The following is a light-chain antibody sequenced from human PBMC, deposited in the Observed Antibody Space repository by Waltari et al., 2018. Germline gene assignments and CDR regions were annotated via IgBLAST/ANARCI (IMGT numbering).Light chain of an antibody. Sequence: EIVMTQSPATLSVSPGERATLACRASQSVSSNLAWYQQKTGQAPRLLIYGASTRATGIPARVSGSGSGTEFTLTISSLQSEDFAVYYCQQYNNWPWTFGQGTKVEIK. CDR1: QSVSSN. V-gene: IGKV3-15*01. CDR3: QQYNNWPWT. CDR2: GAS. J-gene: IGKJ1*01.